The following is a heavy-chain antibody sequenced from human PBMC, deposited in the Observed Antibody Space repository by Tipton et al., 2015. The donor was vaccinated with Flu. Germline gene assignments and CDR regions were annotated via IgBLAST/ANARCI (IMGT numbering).Heavy chain of an antibody. Sequence: SLRLSCAASGFTFDDYAMHWVRQAPGKGLEWVSGISWNSGSIGYADSVKGRFTISRDNAKNSLYLQMNSLRAEDTALYYCARDHSGGSYTFDAFDIWGQGTMVTVSS. CDR3: ARDHSGGSYTFDAFDI. J-gene: IGHJ3*02. V-gene: IGHV3-9*01. CDR2: ISWNSGSI. D-gene: IGHD2-15*01. CDR1: GFTFDDYA.